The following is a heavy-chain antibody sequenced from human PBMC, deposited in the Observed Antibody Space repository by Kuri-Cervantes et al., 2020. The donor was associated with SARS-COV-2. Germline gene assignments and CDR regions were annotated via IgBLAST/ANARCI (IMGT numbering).Heavy chain of an antibody. CDR2: VIPVLGSS. D-gene: IGHD3-10*01. V-gene: IGHV1-69*10. Sequence: SVKVSCKSSGGTFSDHAISWVRQAPGQGLEWMGGVIPVLGSSNYAQRFQGRVMITADKSTSTAYLELSSLRSDDTAVYYCAKSSVGPVIYYYYHMDVWGQGTTVTVSS. J-gene: IGHJ6*02. CDR3: AKSSVGPVIYYYYHMDV. CDR1: GGTFSDHA.